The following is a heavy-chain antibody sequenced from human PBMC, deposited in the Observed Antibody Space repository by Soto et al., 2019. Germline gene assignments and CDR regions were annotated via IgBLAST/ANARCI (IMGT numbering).Heavy chain of an antibody. CDR1: GYTFTSYA. CDR3: ARGPVLYGEAAGPFDY. Sequence: GASVKVSCKASGYTFTSYAMHWVRQAPGQRLEWMGWINAGNGNTKYSQKFQGRVTITRDTSASTAYMELSSLRSEDTAVYYCARGPVLYGEAAGPFDYWGQGTLVTVSS. CDR2: INAGNGNT. V-gene: IGHV1-3*01. D-gene: IGHD6-13*01. J-gene: IGHJ4*02.